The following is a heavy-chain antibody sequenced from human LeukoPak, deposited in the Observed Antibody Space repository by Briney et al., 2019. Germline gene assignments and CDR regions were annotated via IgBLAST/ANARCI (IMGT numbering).Heavy chain of an antibody. J-gene: IGHJ5*02. Sequence: ASVTVSCKASGYTFTTYGISWVRQAPGQGLEWVGWISGYSGNTNYAQNVQGRVNMTTDTSTSTAYMELRSLTSDDTAVYYCAGSTFCADDCPNWFDPWGQGTLVTVSS. CDR3: AGSTFCADDCPNWFDP. V-gene: IGHV1-18*01. D-gene: IGHD2-21*02. CDR2: ISGYSGNT. CDR1: GYTFTTYG.